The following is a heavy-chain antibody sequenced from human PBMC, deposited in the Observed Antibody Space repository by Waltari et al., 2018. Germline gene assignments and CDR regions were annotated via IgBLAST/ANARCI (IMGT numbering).Heavy chain of an antibody. V-gene: IGHV4-31*03. D-gene: IGHD3-22*01. CDR1: GGSISSGGYY. Sequence: QVQLQESGPGLVKPSQPLSLTCTVSGGSISSGGYYWSWIRQHPGKGLEWIGYIYYSGSTYYNPSLKSRVTISVDTSKNQFSLKLSSVTAADTAVYYCARVVEYYYDSLIDYWGQGTLVTVSS. J-gene: IGHJ4*02. CDR2: IYYSGST. CDR3: ARVVEYYYDSLIDY.